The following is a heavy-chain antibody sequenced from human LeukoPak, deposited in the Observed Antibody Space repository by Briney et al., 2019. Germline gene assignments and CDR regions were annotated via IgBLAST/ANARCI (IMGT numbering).Heavy chain of an antibody. CDR1: VGTFTISA. V-gene: IGHV1-69*13. CDR2: SIPIFGTA. D-gene: IGHD2-21*02. J-gene: IGHJ6*03. CDR3: ARDLGKHIVVVTADYYYYMDV. Sequence: SVNVSCKASVGTFTISAISWVRQAPGQGLEWMGGSIPIFGTANYAQKFQGRVTITADESTSTAYIEQSSLRSEDTAVYYCARDLGKHIVVVTADYYYYMDVWGKGTTVTVSS.